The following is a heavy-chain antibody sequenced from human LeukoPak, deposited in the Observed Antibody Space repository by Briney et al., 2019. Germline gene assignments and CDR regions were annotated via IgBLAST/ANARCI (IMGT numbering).Heavy chain of an antibody. J-gene: IGHJ4*02. V-gene: IGHV4-61*02. Sequence: SQTLSLTCTVSGGSISSGSYYWSWIRQPAGEGLEWIGRIYTSGSTNYNPSLKSRVTISVDTSKNQFSLTLSSVTAADAAVYFCARTYYDVSTGYPGYYFDYWGQGTLVTVSS. CDR2: IYTSGST. CDR1: GGSISSGSYY. CDR3: ARTYYDVSTGYPGYYFDY. D-gene: IGHD3-9*01.